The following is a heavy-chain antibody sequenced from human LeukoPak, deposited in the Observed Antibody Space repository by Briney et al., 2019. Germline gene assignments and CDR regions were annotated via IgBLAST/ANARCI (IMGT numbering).Heavy chain of an antibody. CDR3: AKDWGNWGYGYYFDH. J-gene: IGHJ4*02. CDR2: VSYDGSNK. CDR1: GFTFSTYG. Sequence: GRSLRLSCAASGFTFSTYGMHWVRQAPGKGLEWVAVVSYDGSNKYYADSVKGRFTISRANSKNTLYLQMNSLRAEATAVYYCAKDWGNWGYGYYFDHWGQGTLVTVSS. D-gene: IGHD7-27*01. V-gene: IGHV3-30*18.